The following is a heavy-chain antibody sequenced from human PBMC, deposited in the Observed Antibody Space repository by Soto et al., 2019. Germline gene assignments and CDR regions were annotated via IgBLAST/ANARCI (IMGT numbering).Heavy chain of an antibody. Sequence: VRQAPGKGLVWVSRINSDGSSTSYADSVKGRFTISRDNAKNTLYLQMNSLRAEDTAVYYCARKAFDYYYMDDGGKRTKIKVSS. CDR2: INSDGSST. V-gene: IGHV3-74*01. CDR3: ARKAFDYYYMDD. J-gene: IGHJ6*03. D-gene: IGHD3-3*02.